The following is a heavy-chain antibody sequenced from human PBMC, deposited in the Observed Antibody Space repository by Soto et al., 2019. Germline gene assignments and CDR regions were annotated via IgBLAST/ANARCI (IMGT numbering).Heavy chain of an antibody. Sequence: QVHLVQSGAEVKKPGASVKVSCKGSGYTFTSYGITWVRQAPGQGLEWMGWISAHNGNTDYSQKLQGRVTVTRYTSTSTAYMELRSLRSDDTAVYYCARGRYVDYWGQGALVTVSS. CDR3: ARGRYVDY. CDR2: ISAHNGNT. J-gene: IGHJ4*02. CDR1: GYTFTSYG. V-gene: IGHV1-18*01. D-gene: IGHD1-1*01.